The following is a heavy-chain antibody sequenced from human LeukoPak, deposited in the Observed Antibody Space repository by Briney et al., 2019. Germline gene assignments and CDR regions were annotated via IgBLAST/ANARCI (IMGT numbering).Heavy chain of an antibody. CDR1: GGSISSYY. V-gene: IGHV4-4*07. J-gene: IGHJ3*02. D-gene: IGHD3-10*01. CDR3: ARPDSGIHAFDI. CDR2: IYTSGST. Sequence: SETLSLTCTVSGGSISSYYWSWIRQPAGKGLEWIGRIYTSGSTNYNPSLKSRVTISVDKSKNQFSLKLSSVTAADTAVYYCARPDSGIHAFDIWGQGTMVTVSS.